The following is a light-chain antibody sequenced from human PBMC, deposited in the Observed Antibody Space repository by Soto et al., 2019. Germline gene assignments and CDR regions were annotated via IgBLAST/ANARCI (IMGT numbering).Light chain of an antibody. CDR3: SSYASTTALV. CDR2: DVR. V-gene: IGLV2-14*03. CDR1: NNDVGYYDY. Sequence: QSALTQPASVSGSPGQSITMSCTGTNNDVGYYDYVSWYQQRPGEAPRLMIYDVRTRPSGVSTRFSGSKSGNTASLTISGLQTDDEATYYCSSYASTTALVFGGGTKLTVL. J-gene: IGLJ3*02.